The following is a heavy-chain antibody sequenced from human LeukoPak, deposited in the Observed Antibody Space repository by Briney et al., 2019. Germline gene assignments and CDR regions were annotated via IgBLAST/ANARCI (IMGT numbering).Heavy chain of an antibody. CDR1: GLTFNSYA. Sequence: PGGSLRLSCAVSGLTFNSYAMNWVRQAPGKGLEWVSTISGRVDSTYYADSVKGRFTISRDNSKNTLYLQMNSLVAEDTAVYYCAKWFDPWGQGTLVTVSS. CDR2: ISGRVDST. CDR3: AKWFDP. V-gene: IGHV3-23*01. J-gene: IGHJ5*02.